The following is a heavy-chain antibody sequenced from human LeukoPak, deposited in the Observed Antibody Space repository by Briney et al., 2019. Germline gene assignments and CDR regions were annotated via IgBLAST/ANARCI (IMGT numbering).Heavy chain of an antibody. D-gene: IGHD3-9*01. J-gene: IGHJ4*02. CDR2: IYYSGST. V-gene: IGHV4-59*01. CDR1: GGSISSYY. CDR3: ARAAGRSVLRYFDWLLFFDY. Sequence: NTSETLSLTCTVSGGSISSYYWSWIRQPPGKGLEWIGYIYYSGSTNYNPSLKSRVTISVDTSKNQFSLKLSSVTAADTAVYYCARAAGRSVLRYFDWLLFFDYWGQGTLVTVSS.